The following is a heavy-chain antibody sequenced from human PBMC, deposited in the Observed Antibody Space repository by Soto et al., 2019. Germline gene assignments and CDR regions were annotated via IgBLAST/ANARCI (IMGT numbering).Heavy chain of an antibody. CDR1: GGSISSSSYY. CDR2: IYYSGST. CDR3: ARRGSGSYSDY. Sequence: SETLSLTCTVSGGSISSSSYYWGWIRQPPGKGLEWIGSIYYSGSTYYNPSLKSRVTISVDTSKNQFSLKLSSVTASDTAVYYCARRGSGSYSDYWGQGTLVTVS. V-gene: IGHV4-39*01. D-gene: IGHD3-10*01. J-gene: IGHJ4*02.